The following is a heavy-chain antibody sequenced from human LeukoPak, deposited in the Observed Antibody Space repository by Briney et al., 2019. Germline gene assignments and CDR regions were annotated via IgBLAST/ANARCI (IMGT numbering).Heavy chain of an antibody. Sequence: ASVKVSCKASGYTFTGYYMHWVRQAPGQGLEWMGRIIPILGIANYAQKFQGRVTITADESTSTAYMELSSLRSEDTAVYYCARALGYCSSTSCYLPHWGQGTLVTVSS. V-gene: IGHV1-69*04. CDR3: ARALGYCSSTSCYLPH. CDR2: IIPILGIA. D-gene: IGHD2-2*01. CDR1: GYTFTGYY. J-gene: IGHJ4*02.